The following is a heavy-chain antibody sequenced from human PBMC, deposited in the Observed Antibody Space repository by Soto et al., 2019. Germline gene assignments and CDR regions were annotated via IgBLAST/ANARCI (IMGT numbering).Heavy chain of an antibody. CDR3: AKVAMDTAMVTAYYYYGMDV. CDR2: ISYDGSNK. D-gene: IGHD5-18*01. J-gene: IGHJ6*02. V-gene: IGHV3-30*18. Sequence: PGGSLRLSCAASGFSFSSYGMHWVRQAPGKGLEWVAVISYDGSNKYYADSVKGRFTISRDNSKNTLYLQMNSLRAEDTAVYYCAKVAMDTAMVTAYYYYGMDVWGQGTTVTVSS. CDR1: GFSFSSYG.